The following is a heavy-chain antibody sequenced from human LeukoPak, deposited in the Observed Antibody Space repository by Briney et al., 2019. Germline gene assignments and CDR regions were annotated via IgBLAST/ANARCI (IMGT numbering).Heavy chain of an antibody. D-gene: IGHD3-10*01. Sequence: PSQTLSLTCAVSGGSISSGGYSWSWIRQPPGKGLEWIGYIYHSGSTYYNPSLKSRVTISVDRSKNQFSLKLSSVTAADTAAYYCARRVTMVRGVKNWFDPWGQGTLVTVSS. CDR2: IYHSGST. V-gene: IGHV4-30-2*01. CDR1: GGSISSGGYS. J-gene: IGHJ5*02. CDR3: ARRVTMVRGVKNWFDP.